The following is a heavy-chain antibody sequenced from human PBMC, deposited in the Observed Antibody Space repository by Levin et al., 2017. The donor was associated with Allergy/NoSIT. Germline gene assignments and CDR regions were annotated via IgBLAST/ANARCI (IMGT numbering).Heavy chain of an antibody. CDR1: GFTFDDYT. V-gene: IGHV3-43*01. Sequence: ETLSLTCVASGFTFDDYTMHWVRQAPGKGLQWVSLISWDGSKALYGDSVKGRFTISRDNSENSLHLQMNSLRTEDTALYYCVRDGGYCSGGTCLGTFDIWGQGTVVTVSS. CDR2: ISWDGSKA. CDR3: VRDGGYCSGGTCLGTFDI. D-gene: IGHD2-15*01. J-gene: IGHJ3*02.